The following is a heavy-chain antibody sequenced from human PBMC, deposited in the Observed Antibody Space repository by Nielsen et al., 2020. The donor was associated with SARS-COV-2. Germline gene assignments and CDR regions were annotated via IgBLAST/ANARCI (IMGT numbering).Heavy chain of an antibody. CDR2: ITNDERGT. CDR3: STGGVAAVGTYYYYYGMDV. D-gene: IGHD6-13*01. CDR1: GFTFSSFH. V-gene: IGHV3-74*01. J-gene: IGHJ6*02. Sequence: GGSLRLSCAASGFTFSSFHMHWVRQAPGKGLVWVSRITNDERGTTYADSVKGRFTISRDDSEMTLYLQMDSLEIEDTGVYYCSTGGVAAVGTYYYYYGMDVWGQGTTVAVSS.